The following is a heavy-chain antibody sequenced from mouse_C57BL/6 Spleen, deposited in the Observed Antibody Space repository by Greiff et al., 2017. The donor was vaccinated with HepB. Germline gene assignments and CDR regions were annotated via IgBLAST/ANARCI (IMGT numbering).Heavy chain of an antibody. CDR1: GYTFTSYW. V-gene: IGHV1-64*01. CDR2: IHPNSGST. CDR3: ARFGVTTDYYAMDY. J-gene: IGHJ4*01. D-gene: IGHD2-2*01. Sequence: LQQPGAELVKPGASVKLSCKASGYTFTSYWMHWVKQRPGQGLEWIGMIHPNSGSTNYNEKFKSKATLTVDKSSSTAYMQLSSLTSEDSAVYYCARFGVTTDYYAMDYWGQGTSVTVSS.